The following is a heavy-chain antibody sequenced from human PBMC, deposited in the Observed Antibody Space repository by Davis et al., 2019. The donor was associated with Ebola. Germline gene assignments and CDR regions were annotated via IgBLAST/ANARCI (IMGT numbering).Heavy chain of an antibody. J-gene: IGHJ6*02. CDR2: IYSGGST. CDR1: GFTVSSNY. D-gene: IGHD1-1*01. Sequence: GGSLRLSCAASGFTVSSNYMSWVRQAPGKGLEWVSVIYSGGSTYYADSVKGRFTISRDNSKNTLYLQMNSLRAEDTAVYYCAREKNWNPAYYYYGMDVWGQGTTVTVSS. CDR3: AREKNWNPAYYYYGMDV. V-gene: IGHV3-53*01.